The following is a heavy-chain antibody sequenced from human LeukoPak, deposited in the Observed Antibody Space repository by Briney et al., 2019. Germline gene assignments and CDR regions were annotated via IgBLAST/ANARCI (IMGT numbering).Heavy chain of an antibody. D-gene: IGHD1-1*01. CDR2: ISSSGSTI. J-gene: IGHJ4*02. Sequence: HAGGSLRLSCAASGFTFSSYEMNWVRQAPGKGLEWVSYISSSGSTIYYADSVKGRFTVSRDNSKNMLYLQMNSLRAEDTAVYYCAYYHVNEEPPTFWGQGTLVTVSS. CDR3: AYYHVNEEPPTF. V-gene: IGHV3-48*03. CDR1: GFTFSSYE.